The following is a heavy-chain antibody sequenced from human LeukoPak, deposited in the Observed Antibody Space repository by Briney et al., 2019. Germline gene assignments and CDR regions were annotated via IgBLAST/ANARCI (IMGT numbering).Heavy chain of an antibody. D-gene: IGHD4-11*01. CDR2: ISWDGGST. CDR3: AKDITPSSKSGYFDY. Sequence: GGSLRPSCAASGFTSDDYTMHWVRQAPGKGLEWVSLISWDGGSTYYADSVKGRFTISRDNSKNSLYLQMNSLRTEDTALYYCAKDITPSSKSGYFDYWGQGTLVTVSS. V-gene: IGHV3-43*01. J-gene: IGHJ4*02. CDR1: GFTSDDYT.